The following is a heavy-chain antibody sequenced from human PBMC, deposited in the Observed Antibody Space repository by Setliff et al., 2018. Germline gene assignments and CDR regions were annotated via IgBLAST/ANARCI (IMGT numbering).Heavy chain of an antibody. D-gene: IGHD2-21*01. Sequence: PGESLRLSCVASGFTLSGYYMAWVRQSPGKGLEWISYISNGGGSFEYYADSVKGRFTISRDYAKNSLYLQVNSLRAEDTAVYYCARDWRHKAMDVWGQGTTVTVSS. V-gene: IGHV3-11*04. CDR2: ISNGGGSFE. J-gene: IGHJ6*02. CDR3: ARDWRHKAMDV. CDR1: GFTLSGYY.